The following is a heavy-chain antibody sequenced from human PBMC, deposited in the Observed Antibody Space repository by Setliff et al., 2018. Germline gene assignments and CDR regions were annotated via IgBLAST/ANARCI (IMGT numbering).Heavy chain of an antibody. CDR1: GFTFTYYS. CDR2: ISSGSNSI. CDR3: AKCGGDHCCPLNYYQYMDV. V-gene: IGHV3-11*04. D-gene: IGHD2-21*02. Sequence: GGSLRLSCAASGFTFTYYSMSWVRQAPGKGLEWISYISSGSNSIYYADSVKGRFTVSRDNAKNTLYLQMNSLRDEDTAVYYCAKCGGDHCCPLNYYQYMDVWGKGTTVTDSS. J-gene: IGHJ6*03.